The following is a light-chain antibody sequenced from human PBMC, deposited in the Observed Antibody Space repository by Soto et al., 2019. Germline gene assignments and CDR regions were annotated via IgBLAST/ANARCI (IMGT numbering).Light chain of an antibody. Sequence: QSALTQPRSVSASPGQSVTISCTGTSSDVGGYNYVSWYQQHPGKAPKLMIYDVGKRPSGVPDRFSGSKSGNTASLTISGLQAEDEADYYCCSYAGSYSYVFGTGTKLTVL. CDR3: CSYAGSYSYV. CDR2: DVG. V-gene: IGLV2-11*01. J-gene: IGLJ1*01. CDR1: SSDVGGYNY.